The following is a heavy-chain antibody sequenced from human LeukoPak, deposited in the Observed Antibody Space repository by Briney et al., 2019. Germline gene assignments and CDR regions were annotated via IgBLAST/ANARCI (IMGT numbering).Heavy chain of an antibody. J-gene: IGHJ6*04. D-gene: IGHD3-10*02. CDR2: ISSSGSTM. V-gene: IGHV3-48*03. Sequence: GGSLRLSCTASGFTFSSYEMNWVRQAPGKGLEWVSYISSSGSTMYYADSVKGRFTISRDNAKNSLYLQMNSLRAEDTAVYYCAELGITMIGGVWGKGTTVTISS. CDR1: GFTFSSYE. CDR3: AELGITMIGGV.